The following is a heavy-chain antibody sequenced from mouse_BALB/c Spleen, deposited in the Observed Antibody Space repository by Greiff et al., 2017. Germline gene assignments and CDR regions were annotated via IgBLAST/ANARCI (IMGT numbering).Heavy chain of an antibody. D-gene: IGHD2-4*01. CDR3: ARDSMITTDFDV. V-gene: IGHV1-54*03. J-gene: IGHJ1*01. Sequence: QVQLQQSGAELVRPGTSVKVSCKASGYAFTNYLIEWVKQRPGQGLEWIGVINPGSGGTNYNEKFKGKATLTADKSSSTAYMQLSSLTSDDSAVYFCARDSMITTDFDVWGAGTTVTVSS. CDR2: INPGSGGT. CDR1: GYAFTNYL.